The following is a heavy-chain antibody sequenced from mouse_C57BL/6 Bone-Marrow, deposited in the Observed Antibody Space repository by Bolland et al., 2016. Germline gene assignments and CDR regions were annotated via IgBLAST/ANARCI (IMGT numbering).Heavy chain of an antibody. V-gene: IGHV5-17*01. D-gene: IGHD1-1*01. CDR3: AKIITTACSYWYFDV. J-gene: IGHJ1*01. CDR2: STI. Sequence: STIYYADTVKGRFTISRDNAKNTLFLQMTSLRSEDTAMYYCAKIITTACSYWYFDVWGQGTT.